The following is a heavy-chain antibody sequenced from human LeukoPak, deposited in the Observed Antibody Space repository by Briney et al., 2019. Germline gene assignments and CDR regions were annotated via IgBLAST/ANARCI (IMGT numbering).Heavy chain of an antibody. J-gene: IGHJ5*02. CDR3: ARLPYCSSTSCPNWFDP. Sequence: ASVKVSCKASGYTFTSYGISWVRQAPGQGLEWVGWISAYNGNTNYAQKLQGRVTMTTDTSTSTAYMELRSLRSDDTAVYYCARLPYCSSTSCPNWFDPWGQGTLVTVSS. V-gene: IGHV1-18*04. CDR1: GYTFTSYG. D-gene: IGHD2-2*01. CDR2: ISAYNGNT.